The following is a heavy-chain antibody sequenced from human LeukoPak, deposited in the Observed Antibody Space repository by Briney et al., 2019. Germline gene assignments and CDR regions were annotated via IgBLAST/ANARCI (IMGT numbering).Heavy chain of an antibody. V-gene: IGHV1-69*13. CDR3: ARGDYYGSGSYSFLGYFDY. D-gene: IGHD3-10*01. CDR1: GYTFISYG. J-gene: IGHJ4*02. Sequence: SVKVSCKASGYTFISYGINWVRQAPGQGLEWMGGIIPIFGTANYAQKFQGRVTITADESTSTAYMELSSLRSEDTAVYYCARGDYYGSGSYSFLGYFDYWGQGTLVTVSS. CDR2: IIPIFGTA.